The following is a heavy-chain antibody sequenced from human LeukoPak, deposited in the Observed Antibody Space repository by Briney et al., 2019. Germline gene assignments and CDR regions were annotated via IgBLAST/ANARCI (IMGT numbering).Heavy chain of an antibody. CDR1: GYTLTELS. CDR3: ATDSRYYDILTGYGY. CDR2: FDPEDGET. Sequence: ASVKVSCKVYGYTLTELSMHWVRQAPGKGLEWMGGFDPEDGETIYAQKFQGRVTMTEDTSTDTAYMELSSLRSEDTAVYYCATDSRYYDILTGYGYWGQGTLVTVSS. J-gene: IGHJ4*02. V-gene: IGHV1-24*01. D-gene: IGHD3-9*01.